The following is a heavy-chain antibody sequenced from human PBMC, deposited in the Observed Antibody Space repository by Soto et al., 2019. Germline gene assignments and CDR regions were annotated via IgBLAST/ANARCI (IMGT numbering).Heavy chain of an antibody. D-gene: IGHD6-19*01. CDR1: GYSFTSYW. Sequence: GESLKISCKGSGYSFTSYWIGWVRQMPGKGLEWMGIIYPGDSDTRYSPSFQGQVTISADKSISTAYLQWSSLKASDTAMYYCARRRSSGGYRMGGIDPWGQGTLVTVSS. CDR2: IYPGDSDT. V-gene: IGHV5-51*01. CDR3: ARRRSSGGYRMGGIDP. J-gene: IGHJ5*02.